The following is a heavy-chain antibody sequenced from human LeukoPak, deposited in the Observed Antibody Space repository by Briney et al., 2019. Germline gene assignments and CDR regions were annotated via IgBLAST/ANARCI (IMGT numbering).Heavy chain of an antibody. J-gene: IGHJ6*03. Sequence: ASVKVSCKASGYTFTSYYMHWVRQAPGQGLEWMGIINPSGGSTSYAQKFQGRVTMTRDTSTSTVYMELSSLRSEDTAVYYCARVSVATIYYYYMDVWGKGTTVTVSS. D-gene: IGHD5-12*01. V-gene: IGHV1-46*01. CDR1: GYTFTSYY. CDR2: INPSGGST. CDR3: ARVSVATIYYYYMDV.